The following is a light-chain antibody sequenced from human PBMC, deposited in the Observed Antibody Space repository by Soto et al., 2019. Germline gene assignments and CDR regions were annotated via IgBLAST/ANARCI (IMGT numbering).Light chain of an antibody. J-gene: IGLJ3*02. Sequence: QSALTQPASVSGSPGQSITISCTGTSSDVGSYNLVSWYQQHPGKAPKLMIYEVSKRPSGVSNRFSGSKSGTTASQTISGLQAEDEADYYCCSYAGSSTWVFGGGTQLTVL. CDR1: SSDVGSYNL. CDR3: CSYAGSSTWV. V-gene: IGLV2-23*02. CDR2: EVS.